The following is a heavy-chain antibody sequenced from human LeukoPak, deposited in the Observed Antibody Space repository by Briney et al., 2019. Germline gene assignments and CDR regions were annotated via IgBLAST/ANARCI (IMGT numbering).Heavy chain of an antibody. V-gene: IGHV1-18*01. CDR1: GGTFNNYA. CDR3: ARGGLYCSGGSCYSSWYYFDY. J-gene: IGHJ4*02. CDR2: ISAYNGNT. D-gene: IGHD2-15*01. Sequence: ASVKVSCKASGGTFNNYAISWVRQAPGQGLEWMGWISAYNGNTNYAQKLQGRVTMTTDTSTSTAYMELRSLRSDDTAVYYCARGGLYCSGGSCYSSWYYFDYWGQGTLVTVSS.